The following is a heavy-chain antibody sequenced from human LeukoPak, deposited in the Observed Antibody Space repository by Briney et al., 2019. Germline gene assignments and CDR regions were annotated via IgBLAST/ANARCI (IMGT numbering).Heavy chain of an antibody. V-gene: IGHV1-18*01. Sequence: ASVKVSCKTSGYSENFYGITWVRQVAGQGLEWMGWISAQHGQTEYAPDSQDRVTMATDTYTNTAYMELRSLRSDDTAVYYCARFYSGYGNYYYYMDVWGKGTTVTVSS. J-gene: IGHJ6*03. CDR1: GYSENFYG. CDR3: ARFYSGYGNYYYYMDV. CDR2: ISAQHGQT. D-gene: IGHD5-12*01.